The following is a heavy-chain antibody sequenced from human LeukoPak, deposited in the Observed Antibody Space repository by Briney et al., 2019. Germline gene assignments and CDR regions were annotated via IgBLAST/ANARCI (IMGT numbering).Heavy chain of an antibody. V-gene: IGHV4-61*01. CDR1: GYSISSGYY. J-gene: IGHJ5*02. Sequence: PSETLSLTCAVSGYSISSGYYWSWIRQPPGKGLEWIGYIYYSGSTNYNPSLKSRVTISVDTSKNQFSLKLSSVTAADTAVYYCARARPSSWFDPWGQGTLVTVSS. CDR2: IYYSGST. CDR3: ARARPSSWFDP.